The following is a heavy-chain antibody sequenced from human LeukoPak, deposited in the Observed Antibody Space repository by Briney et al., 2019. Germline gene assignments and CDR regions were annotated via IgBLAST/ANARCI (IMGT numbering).Heavy chain of an antibody. J-gene: IGHJ4*02. CDR2: IYYSGST. CDR3: ASRYGSGSSGTFDY. V-gene: IGHV4-59*01. D-gene: IGHD3-10*01. CDR1: GGSISSYY. Sequence: SETLSLTCTVSGGSISSYYWSWIRQPPGKGLEWIAYIYYSGSTNYNPSLKSRVTISVDTCKNQFSLKLSSVTAADTAVYYCASRYGSGSSGTFDYWGQGTLVTVPS.